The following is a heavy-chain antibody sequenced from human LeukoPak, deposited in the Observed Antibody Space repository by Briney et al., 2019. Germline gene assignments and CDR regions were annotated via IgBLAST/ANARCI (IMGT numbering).Heavy chain of an antibody. J-gene: IGHJ6*02. CDR1: GFTFSSYW. D-gene: IGHD6-19*01. V-gene: IGHV3-23*01. Sequence: GGSLRLSCAASGFTFSSYWMSWVRQAPGKGLEWVSAISGSGGSTYYADSVKGRFTISRDNSKNTLYLQMNSLRAEDTAVYYCAKAGQWLVFYYGMDVWGQGTTVTVSS. CDR3: AKAGQWLVFYYGMDV. CDR2: ISGSGGST.